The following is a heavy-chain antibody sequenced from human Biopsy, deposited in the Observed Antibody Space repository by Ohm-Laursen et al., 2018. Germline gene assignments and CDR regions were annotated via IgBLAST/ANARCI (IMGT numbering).Heavy chain of an antibody. J-gene: IGHJ6*02. CDR2: IYSSGIT. D-gene: IGHD2/OR15-2a*01. V-gene: IGHV4-59*01. Sequence: SETLSLTCTVSGGSMIHYYWNWIRQSPGKGLEWIAYIYSSGITNYNPSLKSRVTISVDTSKNQFSLRLNSVTAADTAVYYRARATNSTGWPYYYFYGMDVWGQGTTVTVSS. CDR1: GGSMIHYY. CDR3: ARATNSTGWPYYYFYGMDV.